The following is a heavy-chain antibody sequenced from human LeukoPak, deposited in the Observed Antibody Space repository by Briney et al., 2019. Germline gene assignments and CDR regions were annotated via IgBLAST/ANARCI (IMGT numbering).Heavy chain of an antibody. Sequence: GALRLSCSVSGFIFSNYAMYWVRQAPGKGLEYVSLIISNEGSTYYADSVKGRFTISRDNSKNTLYLQMSSLRAEDTAVYYCVKIYDYDSSGPFDYWGQGTPVTVSS. CDR3: VKIYDYDSSGPFDY. V-gene: IGHV3-64D*06. J-gene: IGHJ4*02. CDR1: GFIFSNYA. CDR2: IISNEGST. D-gene: IGHD3-22*01.